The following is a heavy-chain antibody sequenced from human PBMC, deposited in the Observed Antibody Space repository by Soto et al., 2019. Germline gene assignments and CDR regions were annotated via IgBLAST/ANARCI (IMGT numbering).Heavy chain of an antibody. V-gene: IGHV4-31*03. CDR1: GGSISSGAFY. D-gene: IGHD4-4*01. J-gene: IGHJ5*02. CDR2: IHYSGST. CDR3: ARSYTATTEANWFDP. Sequence: QVQLQESGPGLVKSSQTLSLTCTVSGGSISSGAFYWTWIRQYPGRGLEWIGYIHYSGSTYFNPSFKSRVIMSVDTSTNQFSLKVTSVTDADTAVYYCARSYTATTEANWFDPWGQGTLVTVSS.